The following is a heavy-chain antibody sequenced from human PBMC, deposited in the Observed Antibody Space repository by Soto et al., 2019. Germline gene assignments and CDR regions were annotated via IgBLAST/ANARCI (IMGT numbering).Heavy chain of an antibody. CDR1: GFTFSTYG. D-gene: IGHD1-26*01. Sequence: QVQLVESGGGVVQPGRSLRLSCAASGFTFSTYGIHWVRQAPGTGLEWVAVIWYDGSHKDYADSVKGRFTISRDNSKNTLYLQMNSLRVEDTAVYYCATAVGPFDYWGQGTLVAVSS. CDR2: IWYDGSHK. J-gene: IGHJ4*02. V-gene: IGHV3-33*01. CDR3: ATAVGPFDY.